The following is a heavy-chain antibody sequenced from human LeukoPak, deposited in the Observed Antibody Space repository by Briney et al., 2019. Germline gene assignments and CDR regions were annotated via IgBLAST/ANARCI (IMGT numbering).Heavy chain of an antibody. V-gene: IGHV3-20*04. Sequence: GGSLRLSCATSGFIFDDHGMSWVRQVPGKGLEWVSGINWNGGSTGYADSVKGRFTISRDNAKNSLYLQMSSLRADDTAVYYCARDGPALGAYWGQGTLVTVSS. D-gene: IGHD3-16*01. CDR2: INWNGGST. J-gene: IGHJ4*02. CDR3: ARDGPALGAY. CDR1: GFIFDDHG.